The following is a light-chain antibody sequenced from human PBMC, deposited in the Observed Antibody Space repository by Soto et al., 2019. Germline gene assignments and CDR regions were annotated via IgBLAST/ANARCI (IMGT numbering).Light chain of an antibody. CDR3: QQYGSSRT. Sequence: EIVLTQSPGTLSLSPGERATLSCRASQSVSSSYLAWYQQKPGQAPRLLIYGASSRATGLPDRFSGSGSGTDFHLTSSRLEPEDFAAYYCQQYGSSRTFGQGTKVEIK. CDR2: GAS. CDR1: QSVSSSY. J-gene: IGKJ1*01. V-gene: IGKV3-20*01.